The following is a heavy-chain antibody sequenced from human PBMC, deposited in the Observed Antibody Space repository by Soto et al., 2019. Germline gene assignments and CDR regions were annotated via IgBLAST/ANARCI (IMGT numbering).Heavy chain of an antibody. Sequence: QVQLVQSGAEVKKPGSSVKGSCKASGGTFSNYAINWVRQAPGQGLEWMGGIIPLFGTPNYAQKFQGRVTFTAQKSTSTAYMELRSLRSDDTAVYYCARGCETVGTTTPFAYWGQGTLVTVSS. CDR1: GGTFSNYA. CDR2: IIPLFGTP. V-gene: IGHV1-69*06. CDR3: ARGCETVGTTTPFAY. J-gene: IGHJ4*02. D-gene: IGHD1-26*01.